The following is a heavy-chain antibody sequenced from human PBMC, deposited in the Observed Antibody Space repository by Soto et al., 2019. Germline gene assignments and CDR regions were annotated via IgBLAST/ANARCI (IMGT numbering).Heavy chain of an antibody. V-gene: IGHV1-46*01. D-gene: IGHD2-2*01. J-gene: IGHJ6*02. Sequence: QVQLVQSGAEVKKPGASVKVSCKASGYTFTSYYMHWVRQAPGQGLEWMGIINPSGGSTSYAQKFQGRVTMTRDTSTSTVYMELSSLRSEDTAVYYCARSRSPKVVPAASTISYYYYGMDVWGQGTTVTVSS. CDR2: INPSGGST. CDR1: GYTFTSYY. CDR3: ARSRSPKVVPAASTISYYYYGMDV.